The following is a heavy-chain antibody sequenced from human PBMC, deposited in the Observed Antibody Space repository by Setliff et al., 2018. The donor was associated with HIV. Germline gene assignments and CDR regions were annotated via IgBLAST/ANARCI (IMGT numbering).Heavy chain of an antibody. CDR1: GGSMGSHY. V-gene: IGHV4-59*11. CDR3: ARLSGLYYYDTSGYYYGHYFDY. CDR2: IYHTGIT. D-gene: IGHD3-22*01. J-gene: IGHJ4*02. Sequence: SETLSLTCVLSGGSMGSHYWSWIRQSPEKGLEWIGYIYHTGITNYNPSLKSRLSTSIDTSKNQFSLSLRSVTAADTAMYYCARLSGLYYYDTSGYYYGHYFDYWGQGTLVTVSS.